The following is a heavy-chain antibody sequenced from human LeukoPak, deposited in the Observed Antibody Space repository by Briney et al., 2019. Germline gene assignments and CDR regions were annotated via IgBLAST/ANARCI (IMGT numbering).Heavy chain of an antibody. D-gene: IGHD3-22*01. CDR3: ARVSYYDSSGYSLGY. CDR2: INPSGGST. Sequence: GASVKDSCKASGYTFTSYYMHWVRQAPGQGLEWMGIINPSGGSTSYAQKFQGRVTMTRDMSTSTVYMELSSLRSEDTAVYYCARVSYYDSSGYSLGYWGQGTLVTVSS. CDR1: GYTFTSYY. J-gene: IGHJ4*02. V-gene: IGHV1-46*01.